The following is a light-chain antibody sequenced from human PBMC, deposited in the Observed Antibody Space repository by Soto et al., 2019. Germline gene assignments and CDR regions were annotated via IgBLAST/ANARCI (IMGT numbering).Light chain of an antibody. CDR1: QSISSSY. CDR2: AAS. Sequence: EIVLTQSPGTLSLSPGERATLSCRASQSISSSYLAWYQQKPGQAPRLLIYAASNRATGIPDSFSGSGSGTDFTLTISRLEPEDFAVYYCQQYGSSSYTFGQGTQLEIK. V-gene: IGKV3-20*01. J-gene: IGKJ2*01. CDR3: QQYGSSSYT.